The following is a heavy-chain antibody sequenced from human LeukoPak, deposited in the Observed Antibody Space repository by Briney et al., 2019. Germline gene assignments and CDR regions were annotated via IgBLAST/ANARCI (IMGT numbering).Heavy chain of an antibody. CDR3: ARARSGSYRRYYFDY. CDR1: GGSFSGYY. J-gene: IGHJ4*02. V-gene: IGHV4-34*01. Sequence: PSETLSLTCAVYGGSFSGYYWSWIRQPPGKGLEGIGEINHSGSTNYNPSLKSRVTISVDTSKNQFSLKLSSVTAADTAVYYCARARSGSYRRYYFDYWGQGTLVTVSS. D-gene: IGHD3-10*01. CDR2: INHSGST.